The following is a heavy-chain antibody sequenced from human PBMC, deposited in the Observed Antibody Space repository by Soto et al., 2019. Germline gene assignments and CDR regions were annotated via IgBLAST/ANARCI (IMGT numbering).Heavy chain of an antibody. Sequence: SETLSLTCTVSGGSISSSSYYWGWIRQPPGKGLEWIGSIYYSGSTYYNPSLKSRVTISVDTSKNQFSLKLSSVTAADTAVYYCARHYGVRYFDYWGQGTLVTVSS. CDR2: IYYSGST. CDR3: ARHYGVRYFDY. V-gene: IGHV4-39*01. J-gene: IGHJ4*02. CDR1: GGSISSSSYY. D-gene: IGHD4-17*01.